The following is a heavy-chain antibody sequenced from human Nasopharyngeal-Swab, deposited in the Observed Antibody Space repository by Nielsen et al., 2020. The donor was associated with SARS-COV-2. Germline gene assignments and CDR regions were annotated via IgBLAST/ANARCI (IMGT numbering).Heavy chain of an antibody. CDR2: ISSSSSYI. D-gene: IGHD3-16*01. J-gene: IGHJ4*02. V-gene: IGHV3-21*01. CDR3: TTDEMARVITFGIGGN. CDR1: GFTFSSYS. Sequence: GESLKISCAASGFTFSSYSMNWVRQAPGKGLEWVSSISSSSSYIYYADSVKGRFTITRNNAKNSLYLQMNSLRAEDTAVYYCTTDEMARVITFGIGGNWGQGTLVTVSS.